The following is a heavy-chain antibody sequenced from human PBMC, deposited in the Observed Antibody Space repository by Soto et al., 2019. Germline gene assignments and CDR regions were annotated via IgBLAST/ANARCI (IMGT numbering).Heavy chain of an antibody. V-gene: IGHV1-46*01. D-gene: IGHD6-19*01. J-gene: IGHJ4*02. CDR3: AKVTHRGPIAVAGPLGS. Sequence: QVHLVQSGAEVKKPGASVNVSCQASGSITNHHMHWVRQAPGQGLEWMGIFNPSGLSTTYAPKFQRRVTITRDTSTSTVYMEISSLTSEDTALYFCAKVTHRGPIAVAGPLGSWGQGTLVIVSS. CDR2: FNPSGLST. CDR1: GSITNHH.